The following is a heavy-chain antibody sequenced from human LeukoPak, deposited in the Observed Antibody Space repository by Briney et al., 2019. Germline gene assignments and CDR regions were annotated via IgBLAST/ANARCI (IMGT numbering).Heavy chain of an antibody. V-gene: IGHV4-38-2*02. CDR3: ARTYYGDNWFDP. CDR2: IYHSRST. J-gene: IGHJ5*02. Sequence: SETLSLTCTVSGYSISSGYYWGWIRQPPGKGLEWIGSIYHSRSTYYNPSLKSRVTITVDTSKNQFSLKLSSVTAADTAVYYCARTYYGDNWFDPWGQGTLVTVSS. D-gene: IGHD3-10*01. CDR1: GYSISSGYY.